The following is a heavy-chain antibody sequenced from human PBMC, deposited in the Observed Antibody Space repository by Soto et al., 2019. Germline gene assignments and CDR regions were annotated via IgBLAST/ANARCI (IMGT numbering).Heavy chain of an antibody. CDR1: GGSISSYY. CDR2: IYYSGST. D-gene: IGHD6-13*01. J-gene: IGHJ5*02. Sequence: QVQLQESGPGLVKPSETLSLTCTVSGGSISSYYWSWIRQPPGKGLEWIGYIYYSGSTNYNPSLKSRVTTSVDTSKNQFSLKLSSVTAADTAVYYCARHPGIAAALNWFDPWGQGTLVTVSS. CDR3: ARHPGIAAALNWFDP. V-gene: IGHV4-59*08.